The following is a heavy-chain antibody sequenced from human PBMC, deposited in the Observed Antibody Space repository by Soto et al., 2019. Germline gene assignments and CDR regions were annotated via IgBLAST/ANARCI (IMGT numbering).Heavy chain of an antibody. D-gene: IGHD1-7*01. V-gene: IGHV6-1*01. Sequence: PSQTLSLTCALSGDSVSSNSAAWNWIRQSPSRGLGWLGRTYYRSKWYNDYAVSVKGRITINPDTSKNQFSLQLNSVTPEDTAVYYCARETLNWNYVNGMDVWGQGTTVTVSS. CDR2: TYYRSKWYN. J-gene: IGHJ6*02. CDR3: ARETLNWNYVNGMDV. CDR1: GDSVSSNSAA.